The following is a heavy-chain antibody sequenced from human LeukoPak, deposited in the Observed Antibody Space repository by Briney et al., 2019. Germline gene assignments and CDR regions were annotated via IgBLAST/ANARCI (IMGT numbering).Heavy chain of an antibody. CDR3: AKVITMIVVVNDAFDI. CDR2: INSDGSST. V-gene: IGHV3-74*01. CDR1: GFTFSSYW. Sequence: GGSLRLSCAASGFTFSSYWMHWVRQAPGKGLVWVSRINSDGSSTSYADSVKGRFTISRDNAKNTLYLQMNSLRAEDTAVYYCAKVITMIVVVNDAFDIWGQGTMVTVSS. J-gene: IGHJ3*02. D-gene: IGHD3-22*01.